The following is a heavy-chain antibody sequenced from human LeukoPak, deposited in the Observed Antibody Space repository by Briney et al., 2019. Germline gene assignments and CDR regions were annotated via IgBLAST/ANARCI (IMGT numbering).Heavy chain of an antibody. J-gene: IGHJ5*02. CDR3: ARGSMVAAKYNWFDP. D-gene: IGHD2-15*01. CDR1: GYTFTGYY. V-gene: IGHV1-2*06. Sequence: ASVKVSCKASGYTFTGYYMHWVRQAPGQGLEWMGRINPNSGGTNYAQKFQGRVTMTRDTSISTAYMELSRLRSDDTAVYYCARGSMVAAKYNWFDPWGQGTLVTVSS. CDR2: INPNSGGT.